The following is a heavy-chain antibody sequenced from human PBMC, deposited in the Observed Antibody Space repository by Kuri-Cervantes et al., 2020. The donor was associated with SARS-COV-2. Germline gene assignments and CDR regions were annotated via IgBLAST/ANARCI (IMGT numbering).Heavy chain of an antibody. CDR3: AKNGEMATIDEYYFDY. Sequence: GESLKISCAASGFTVSSNYMSWVRQAPGKGLEWVSVIYSGGSTYYADSVKGRFTISRDNSKNTLYLQMNSLRAEDTAVYYCAKNGEMATIDEYYFDYWGQGTLVTVSS. CDR1: GFTVSSNY. V-gene: IGHV3-53*05. J-gene: IGHJ4*02. CDR2: IYSGGST. D-gene: IGHD5-24*01.